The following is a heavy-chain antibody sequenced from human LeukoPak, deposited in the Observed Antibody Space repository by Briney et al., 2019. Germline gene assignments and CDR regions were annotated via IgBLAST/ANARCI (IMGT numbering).Heavy chain of an antibody. CDR1: GFTFSRYS. D-gene: IGHD5-12*01. Sequence: GGSLRLSCAASGFTFSRYSMNWVRQAPGKGLEWVSSVSSSSSYIYYADSVKGRFTISRDNAKNSVFLQMNSLRAEDTAVYYCARAEGYGSCDYWGQGTLVTVSS. CDR3: ARAEGYGSCDY. V-gene: IGHV3-21*01. J-gene: IGHJ4*02. CDR2: VSSSSSYI.